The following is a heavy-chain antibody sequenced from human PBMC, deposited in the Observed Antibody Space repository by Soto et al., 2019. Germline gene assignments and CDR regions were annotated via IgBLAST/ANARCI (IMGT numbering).Heavy chain of an antibody. CDR1: GFTFDNYG. J-gene: IGHJ4*02. D-gene: IGHD2-15*01. CDR3: AKDSSWGYCSGDSCYLKPFDS. V-gene: IGHV3-30*18. Sequence: QVQLVESGGGVVQPGRSLRLSCAASGFTFDNYGMHWVRQAPGKGLEWVALISYDGSNKYYPDSVKGRITISRDNSKSTLYLQVNSLRAEDTAVYYCAKDSSWGYCSGDSCYLKPFDSWGQGTLVTVSS. CDR2: ISYDGSNK.